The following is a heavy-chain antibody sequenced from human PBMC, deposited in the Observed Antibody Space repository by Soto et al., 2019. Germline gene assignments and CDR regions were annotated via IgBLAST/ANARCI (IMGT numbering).Heavy chain of an antibody. CDR3: ARGLRNYYDRSGLHY. J-gene: IGHJ4*02. V-gene: IGHV3-48*03. CDR1: EFTFSNYE. D-gene: IGHD3-22*01. Sequence: GGSLRLSCVGSEFTFSNYEMNWVRQAPGKGLEWVSYISYTGSTIYYADSVRGRFTIARDNSKNSLYLQMNSLRAEDTAVYYCARGLRNYYDRSGLHYWGQGTLVTVSS. CDR2: ISYTGSTI.